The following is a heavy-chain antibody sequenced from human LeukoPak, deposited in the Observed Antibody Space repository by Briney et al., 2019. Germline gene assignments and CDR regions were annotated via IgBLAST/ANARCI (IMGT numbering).Heavy chain of an antibody. Sequence: SETLSLTCSVSDDSITMYYWSWIRQPPGKGLEWIGYIYYSGSTNYNPSLKSRVTISVDTSKNQFSLKLSSVTAADTAVYYCARSKVGGSGSWRGVYMDVWGKGTTVTISS. J-gene: IGHJ6*03. CDR2: IYYSGST. V-gene: IGHV4-59*01. CDR1: DDSITMYY. D-gene: IGHD3-10*01. CDR3: ARSKVGGSGSWRGVYMDV.